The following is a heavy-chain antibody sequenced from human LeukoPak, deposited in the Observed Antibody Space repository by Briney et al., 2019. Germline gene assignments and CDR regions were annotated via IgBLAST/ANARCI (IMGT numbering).Heavy chain of an antibody. Sequence: GGTLQICCQGSGYIVTRYWMGWGRQVPGKGRGGRGIIYAGDSDTRYSPSFQAQVTISAAKSITTAYLQWSSLKASAPAMYYCASAILEFATLIDAFDIWGQGTMVTASS. CDR3: ASAILEFATLIDAFDI. V-gene: IGHV5-51*01. CDR1: GYIVTRYW. J-gene: IGHJ3*02. CDR2: IYAGDSDT. D-gene: IGHD5-24*01.